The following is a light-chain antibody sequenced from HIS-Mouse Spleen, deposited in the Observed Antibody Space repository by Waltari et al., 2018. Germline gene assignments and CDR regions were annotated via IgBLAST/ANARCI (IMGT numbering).Light chain of an antibody. CDR2: DDS. CDR3: YSTDSSGNHRV. CDR1: ALPKKY. Sequence: SYELTQPPSVSVSPGQTARITCSGDALPKKYAYWYQQKSGQATVLVLYDDSKRPSGIPERFSGSSSGTMATLTISGAQVEDEADYYCYSTDSSGNHRVFGGGTKLTVL. J-gene: IGLJ2*01. V-gene: IGLV3-10*01.